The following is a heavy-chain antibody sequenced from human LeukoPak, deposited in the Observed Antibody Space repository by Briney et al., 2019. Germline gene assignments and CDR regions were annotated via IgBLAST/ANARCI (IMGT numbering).Heavy chain of an antibody. D-gene: IGHD6-25*01. CDR2: ISSSSSYI. CDR3: TRDPSEASHPYYFDY. V-gene: IGHV3-21*01. J-gene: IGHJ4*02. Sequence: GGSLRLSCAASGITFNNYGLNWVRQAPGKGLEWVSFISSSSSYIYYADSVKGRFTISRDNAKDSLHLQMNSLRAEDTAVYYCTRDPSEASHPYYFDYWGQGILVTVSS. CDR1: GITFNNYG.